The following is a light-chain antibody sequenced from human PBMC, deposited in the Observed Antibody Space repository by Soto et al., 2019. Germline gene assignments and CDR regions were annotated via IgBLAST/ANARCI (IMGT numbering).Light chain of an antibody. CDR3: QQRSHWPPIT. CDR2: DAS. CDR1: QSVKTF. V-gene: IGKV3-11*01. J-gene: IGKJ5*01. Sequence: ELVLTQSPATLSLTKGERATLSCRASQSVKTFLLWYQHRPGQAPRVLIYDASHRATGIPARFRGSVSGTDFTLTISRLEPEDAGIYYCQQRSHWPPITFGQGTRLEIK.